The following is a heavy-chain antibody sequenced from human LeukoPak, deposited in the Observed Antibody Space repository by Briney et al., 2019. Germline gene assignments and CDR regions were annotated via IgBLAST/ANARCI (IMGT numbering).Heavy chain of an antibody. J-gene: IGHJ4*02. CDR2: ISSSSSYI. Sequence: GGSLRLSCAASGFTFSSYSMNWVRQAPGKGLEWVSSISSSSSYIYYADSVKGRFTISRDNAKNSLYLQMNSLRAEDTAVYYCAKGYYDSSGYPDYWGQGTLVTVSS. V-gene: IGHV3-21*04. D-gene: IGHD3-22*01. CDR1: GFTFSSYS. CDR3: AKGYYDSSGYPDY.